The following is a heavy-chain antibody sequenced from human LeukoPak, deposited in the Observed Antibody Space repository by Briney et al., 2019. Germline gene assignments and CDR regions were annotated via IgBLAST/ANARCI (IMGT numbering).Heavy chain of an antibody. CDR1: GGSISSGGYY. Sequence: TLSLTCTVSGGSISSGGYYWSWIRQHPGKGLEWIGYIYYSGSTYYNPSLKSRVTISVDTSKNQLSLKLSSVTAADTAVYYCARMILRQTYYYGSGSYYNFWFDPWGQGTLVTVSS. CDR2: IYYSGST. V-gene: IGHV4-31*03. D-gene: IGHD3-10*01. J-gene: IGHJ5*02. CDR3: ARMILRQTYYYGSGSYYNFWFDP.